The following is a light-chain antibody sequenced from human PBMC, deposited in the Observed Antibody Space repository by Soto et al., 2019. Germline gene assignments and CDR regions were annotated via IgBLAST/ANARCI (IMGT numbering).Light chain of an antibody. J-gene: IGKJ1*01. CDR1: QSISSY. CDR3: QQSYSTPPT. CDR2: AAS. Sequence: DIQMTQTPSSLSVSVGDRVTITCRASQSISSYLNWYQQKPGKDTKLPIYAASSLQSGVPSRFSGSGSGTDFTLTISSLQTEDFATYYCQQSYSTPPTFGQGTKVEIK. V-gene: IGKV1-39*01.